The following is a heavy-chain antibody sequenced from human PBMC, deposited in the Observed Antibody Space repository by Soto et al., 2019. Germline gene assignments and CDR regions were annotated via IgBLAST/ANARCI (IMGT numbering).Heavy chain of an antibody. CDR3: AKDRGDGYPSGCGGYFDY. D-gene: IGHD5-12*01. V-gene: IGHV3-30*18. CDR1: GFTFSSYG. J-gene: IGHJ4*02. Sequence: GGSLRLSCAASGFTFSSYGMHWVRQAPGKGLEWVAVISSDGSNKYYADSVKGRFTISRDNSKNKMYLQMNSLRAEDTAVYYCAKDRGDGYPSGCGGYFDYWGQGTLVTVSS. CDR2: ISSDGSNK.